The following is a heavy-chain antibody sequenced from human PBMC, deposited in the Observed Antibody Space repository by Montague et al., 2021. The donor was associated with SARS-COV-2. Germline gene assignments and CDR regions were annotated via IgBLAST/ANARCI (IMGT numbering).Heavy chain of an antibody. CDR3: ANFAVSGTTADY. J-gene: IGHJ4*02. CDR2: SYYLSKWFH. V-gene: IGHV6-1*01. D-gene: IGHD6-19*01. CDR1: GDSVSGDSAA. Sequence: CAISGDSVSGDSAACNSIKHTPSIDLGWLLISYYLSKWFHDYAISVKSRIIINPDTSKNQFSLQLNSVTPEDTAVYYCANFAVSGTTADYWGQGILVTVSS.